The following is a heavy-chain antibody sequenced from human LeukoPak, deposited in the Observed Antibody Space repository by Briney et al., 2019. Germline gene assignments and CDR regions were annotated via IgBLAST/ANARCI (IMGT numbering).Heavy chain of an antibody. CDR1: GYTFTSYD. CDR3: ARVSETPAYYYTSGYYYLGY. Sequence: ASVKVSCKASGYTFTSYDINWVRQAAGQGLEWMGWMNPNSGNTGYAQRFQGRVTMTRDTAISTVYMELSSLRSEDTAVYYCARVSETPAYYYTSGYYYLGYWGQGTLVTVSS. D-gene: IGHD3-22*01. J-gene: IGHJ4*02. V-gene: IGHV1-8*01. CDR2: MNPNSGNT.